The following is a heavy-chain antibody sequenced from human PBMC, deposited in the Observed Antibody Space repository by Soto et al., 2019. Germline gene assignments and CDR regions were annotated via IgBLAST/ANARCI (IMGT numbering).Heavy chain of an antibody. V-gene: IGHV3-23*01. CDR2: ISGSGGST. CDR3: AKWNDYGYYYYYYHMDV. Sequence: PGGSLRLSCAASGFTFSSYAMSWVRQAPGKGLEWVSAISGSGGSTYYADSVKGRFTISRDNSKNTLYLQMNSLRAEDTAVYYCAKWNDYGYYYYYYHMDVWAKGTTV. D-gene: IGHD4-17*01. J-gene: IGHJ6*03. CDR1: GFTFSSYA.